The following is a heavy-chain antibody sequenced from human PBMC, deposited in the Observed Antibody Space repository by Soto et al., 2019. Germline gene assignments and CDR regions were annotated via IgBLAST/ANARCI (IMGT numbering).Heavy chain of an antibody. V-gene: IGHV1-69*01. D-gene: IGHD3-22*01. CDR1: GGIFSNYV. CDR3: ARRYYNSSGYFDY. Sequence: QVQLVQSGAEVKKPGSSVKVACKASGGIFSNYVLNWVRQAPGQGLEWMGGIIPIFGTGNYAQKFQGRVTITADESTTTASMELRGLRSEDTAVYDCARRYYNSSGYFDYWGQGTLVTVSS. J-gene: IGHJ4*02. CDR2: IIPIFGTG.